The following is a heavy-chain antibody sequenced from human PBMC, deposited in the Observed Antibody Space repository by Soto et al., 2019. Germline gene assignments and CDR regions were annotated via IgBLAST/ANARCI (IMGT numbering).Heavy chain of an antibody. Sequence: EVQLLESGGGLVQPGGSLRLSCVDSGFSFSSYAMTWVRQAPGKGLEWVSAVSGSGGSTYYTDSVKGRFTISRDNSKNTLYMQMSGLRAEYTDLFYCAKSLPYAYDILTGCDTWGKGTRVTVSS. CDR3: AKSLPYAYDILTGCDT. D-gene: IGHD3-9*01. CDR2: VSGSGGST. CDR1: GFSFSSYA. V-gene: IGHV3-23*01. J-gene: IGHJ4*02.